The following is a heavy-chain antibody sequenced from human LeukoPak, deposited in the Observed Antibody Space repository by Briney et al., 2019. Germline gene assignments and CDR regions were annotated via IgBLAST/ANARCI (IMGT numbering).Heavy chain of an antibody. J-gene: IGHJ4*02. V-gene: IGHV3-21*01. D-gene: IGHD6-13*01. CDR2: ISSTGLYM. CDR1: GFSFSTYS. CDR3: ATEKVYSSRRQVDY. Sequence: KPGGSLRLSCAASGFSFSTYSMNWVRQAPGKGLEWASSISSTGLYMFYADSVKGRFTISRDNAGNSLYLQMNSLRAEDTAVYYCATEKVYSSRRQVDYWGQGTLVTVSS.